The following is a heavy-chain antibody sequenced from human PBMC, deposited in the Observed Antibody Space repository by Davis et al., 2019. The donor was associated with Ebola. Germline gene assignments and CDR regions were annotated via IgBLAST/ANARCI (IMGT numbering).Heavy chain of an antibody. CDR1: GFSVSDKY. CDR3: ARGGYYDSSGYSHDAFDI. CDR2: ISSGSYYI. V-gene: IGHV3-21*01. Sequence: GESLKISCAASGFSVSDKYMNWVRQAPGKGLEWVSSISSGSYYIYYADSLKGRFTISRDNAKNSLYLQLNSLRPEDTAVYHCARGGYYDSSGYSHDAFDIWGQGTRVTVSS. D-gene: IGHD3-22*01. J-gene: IGHJ3*02.